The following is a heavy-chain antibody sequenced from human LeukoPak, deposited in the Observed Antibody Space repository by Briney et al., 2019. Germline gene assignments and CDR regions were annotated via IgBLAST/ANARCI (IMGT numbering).Heavy chain of an antibody. CDR2: ITSSSSAK. V-gene: IGHV3-48*01. J-gene: IGHJ4*02. CDR3: TRDQEGSDY. Sequence: GESLRLSCVASGFTFSTYSMNWVRQAPGKGLEWVSYITSSSSAKYYADSVKGRFTISRDNAENSLYLQMNSLRAEDTAVYYCTRDQEGSDYWGQGTLVTVSS. CDR1: GFTFSTYS.